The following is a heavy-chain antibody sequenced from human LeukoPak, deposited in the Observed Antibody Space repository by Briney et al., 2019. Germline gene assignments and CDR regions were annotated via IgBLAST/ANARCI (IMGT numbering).Heavy chain of an antibody. D-gene: IGHD3-22*01. CDR1: GGSISSYY. CDR3: ARDRNYYDSSGYYDY. Sequence: SETLSLTCTVSGGSISSYYWSWIRQPPGKGLEWIGYIYYSGSTNYNPSLKSRVTISVDTSKNQFSLKLSSVTAADTAVYYCARDRNYYDSSGYYDYWGQGTLVTVSS. CDR2: IYYSGST. J-gene: IGHJ4*02. V-gene: IGHV4-59*01.